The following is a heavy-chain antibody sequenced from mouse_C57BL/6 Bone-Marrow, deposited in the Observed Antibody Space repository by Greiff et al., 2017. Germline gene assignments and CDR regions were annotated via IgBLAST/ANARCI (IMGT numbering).Heavy chain of an antibody. CDR2: IYPGDGDT. CDR3: ARYYGSSYSYYFDY. V-gene: IGHV1-80*01. J-gene: IGHJ2*01. D-gene: IGHD1-1*01. CDR1: GYAFSSYW. Sequence: VQLVESGAELVKPGASVKISCKASGYAFSSYWMNWVKQRPGKGLEWIGQIYPGDGDTNYNGKFKGKATLNADKSSSTAYMQLSSLTSEDSAVYFGARYYGSSYSYYFDYWGQGTTLTVSS.